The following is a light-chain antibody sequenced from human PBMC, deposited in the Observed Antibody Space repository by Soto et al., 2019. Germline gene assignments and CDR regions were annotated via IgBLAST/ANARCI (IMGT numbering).Light chain of an antibody. CDR3: LLYYSGPRV. J-gene: IGLJ2*01. CDR1: TGAVTSSHY. CDR2: ATS. Sequence: QAVVTQEPSLTVSPGGTVTLTCGSSTGAVTSSHYPYWFQQKPGQAPRTLIYATSNKQSWTPARFSGFLLGGKAALTLSGAQPEDEAEYYCLLYYSGPRVFGGGTKLTVL. V-gene: IGLV7-46*01.